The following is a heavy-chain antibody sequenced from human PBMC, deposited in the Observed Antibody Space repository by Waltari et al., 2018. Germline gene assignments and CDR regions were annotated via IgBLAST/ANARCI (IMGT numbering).Heavy chain of an antibody. CDR2: INPRSGST. J-gene: IGHJ4*02. CDR1: GYIFTKYY. V-gene: IGHV1-46*01. D-gene: IGHD3-10*01. Sequence: VQLEQSGAVVKRPGASVSVSCPASGYIFTKYYMHWLRQAPVQGLEWMGIINPRSGSTTYAQKVQGRVTMTRDTSTSKVYMDLTRLKSADTAVYYCGRSLGPMDRGVLSDYWGQGTPVTVSS. CDR3: GRSLGPMDRGVLSDY.